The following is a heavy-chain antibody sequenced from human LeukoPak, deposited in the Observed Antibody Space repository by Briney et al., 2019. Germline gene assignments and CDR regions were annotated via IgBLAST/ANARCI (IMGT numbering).Heavy chain of an antibody. CDR2: ISDKGGNT. V-gene: IGHV3-64*01. CDR3: VREGETTGTGGFDY. Sequence: ETLSLTCAVYGGSFSGYYWSWIRQAPGKGLEYVASISDKGGNTYYPNSVKGRFTISKDNSKKTLFLQMGSLRAEDTAMYYCVREGETTGTGGFDYWGQGTLVTVSS. D-gene: IGHD4-11*01. J-gene: IGHJ4*02. CDR1: GGSFSGYY.